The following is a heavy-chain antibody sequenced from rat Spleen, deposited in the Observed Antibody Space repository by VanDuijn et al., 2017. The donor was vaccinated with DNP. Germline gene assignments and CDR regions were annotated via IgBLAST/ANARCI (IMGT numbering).Heavy chain of an antibody. CDR2: IWSGGST. J-gene: IGHJ4*01. CDR1: GFSLTTYG. Sequence: QVQLKESGPDLVQPSQTLSLTCTVSGFSLTTYGVSWVRLPPGKGLEWIGEIWSGGSTHYNPALESRLSISRDTFKSQVFLKMNSLQTGDTATYYCARDRGTTTEVMDAWGQGASVTVSS. D-gene: IGHD1-5*01. V-gene: IGHV2-4*01. CDR3: ARDRGTTTEVMDA.